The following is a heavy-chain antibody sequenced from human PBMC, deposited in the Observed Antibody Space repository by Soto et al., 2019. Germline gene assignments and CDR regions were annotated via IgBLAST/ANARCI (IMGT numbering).Heavy chain of an antibody. Sequence: QVQLQESGPGLVKPSQTRSLTCAFSGGSISSGSYSWSWIRQHPGKGLEWIGYIGYRGSTYYNASLKSRLTISLDTSKSQFSLKLSSVTAADTAMYYCARRAATSTFDYWGQGTLVTVSS. D-gene: IGHD1-26*01. CDR2: IGYRGST. J-gene: IGHJ4*02. CDR3: ARRAATSTFDY. V-gene: IGHV4-31*11. CDR1: GGSISSGSYS.